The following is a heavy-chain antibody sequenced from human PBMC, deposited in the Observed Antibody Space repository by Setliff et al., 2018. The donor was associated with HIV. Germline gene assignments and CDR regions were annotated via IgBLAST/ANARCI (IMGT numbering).Heavy chain of an antibody. CDR1: GFSITSDYY. J-gene: IGHJ5*02. V-gene: IGHV4-38-2*02. CDR2: IYYTGST. CDR3: AREDMSHWSGFLYESSWFDT. Sequence: PSETLSLTCDVSGFSITSDYYWGWIRQSPGKGLEWIGTIYYTGSTYYNPSLKGRVSMSVDTSRNQFSLTLYSVTAADTAVYFCAREDMSHWSGFLYESSWFDTWGRGILVTVSS. D-gene: IGHD3-3*01.